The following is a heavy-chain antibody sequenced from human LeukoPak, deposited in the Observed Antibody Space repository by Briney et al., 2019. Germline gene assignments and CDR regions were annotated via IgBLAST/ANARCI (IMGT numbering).Heavy chain of an antibody. D-gene: IGHD6-19*01. CDR3: ARDRNSGWYVRWFDP. J-gene: IGHJ5*02. CDR1: GGSISSSSYY. Sequence: PSETLSLTCTVSGGSISSSSYYWGWIRQPPGKGLEWIGSIYYSGSTYYNPSLKSRVTISVDTSKNQFSLKLSSVTAADTAVYYCARDRNSGWYVRWFDPWGQGTLVTVSS. V-gene: IGHV4-39*02. CDR2: IYYSGST.